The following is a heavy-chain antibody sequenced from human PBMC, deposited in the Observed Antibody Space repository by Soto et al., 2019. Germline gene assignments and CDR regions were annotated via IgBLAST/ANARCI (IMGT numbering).Heavy chain of an antibody. CDR1: GGTFTYYG. V-gene: IGHV1-69*01. CDR3: ARDLGTTIAGPPRRETYGWLDP. J-gene: IGHJ5*02. Sequence: QVQLVQSGAEVKRPGSSVKLSCKASGGTFTYYGISWVRQAPGQGLEWMGGIIPIIGPATYAQKFQGRVTITADPSTSTAYMELSSLGSEDTALYYCARDLGTTIAGPPRRETYGWLDPWGQRTLVTVSA. D-gene: IGHD3-22*01. CDR2: IIPIIGPA.